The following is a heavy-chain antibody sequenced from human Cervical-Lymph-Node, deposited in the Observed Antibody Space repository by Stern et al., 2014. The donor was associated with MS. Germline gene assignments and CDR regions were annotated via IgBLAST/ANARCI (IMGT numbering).Heavy chain of an antibody. V-gene: IGHV3-9*01. Sequence: EVQLVESGGGLVQPGRSLRLSCAASGFTFDDYAMHWVRQAPGKGLEWVSGISWNSGSIGYADSVKGRFTISRDNAKNSLYLQMNSLRAEDTALYYCAKSQWSSSHKTGAFDIWGQGTMVTVSS. CDR1: GFTFDDYA. J-gene: IGHJ3*02. CDR3: AKSQWSSSHKTGAFDI. CDR2: ISWNSGSI. D-gene: IGHD6-13*01.